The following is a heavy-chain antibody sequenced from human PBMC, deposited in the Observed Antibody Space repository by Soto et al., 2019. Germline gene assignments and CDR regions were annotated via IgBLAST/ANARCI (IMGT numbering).Heavy chain of an antibody. D-gene: IGHD5-12*01. CDR2: SYYSGST. Sequence: QVQLQESGPGLVKPSQTLSLTCTVSGGSISSGGYYWSWIRKHPGKGLEWSGYSYYSGSTYYNPSIKSRVTISVDTSKNQFTLKLSSVTSADTAVYYCARDNRLPSGYGIQYYDYGMDVWGQGTTVTVSS. J-gene: IGHJ6*01. CDR3: ARDNRLPSGYGIQYYDYGMDV. V-gene: IGHV4-31*03. CDR1: GGSISSGGYY.